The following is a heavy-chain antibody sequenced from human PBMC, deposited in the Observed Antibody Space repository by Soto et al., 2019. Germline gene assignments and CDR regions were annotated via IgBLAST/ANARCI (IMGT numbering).Heavy chain of an antibody. V-gene: IGHV3-43*01. D-gene: IGHD3-10*01. Sequence: GWSLRLSCAASGFTFDDYTMHWVRQAPGKGLEWVSLISWDGGSTYYADSVKGRFTISRDNSKNSLYLQMNSLRTEDTALYYCAKDGSYDNSGMDVWGQGTTVTVSS. CDR3: AKDGSYDNSGMDV. CDR2: ISWDGGST. J-gene: IGHJ6*02. CDR1: GFTFDDYT.